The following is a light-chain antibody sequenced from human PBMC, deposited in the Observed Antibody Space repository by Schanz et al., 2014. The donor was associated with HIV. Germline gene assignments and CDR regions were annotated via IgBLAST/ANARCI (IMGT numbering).Light chain of an antibody. CDR1: SSDVGAYKY. J-gene: IGLJ1*01. CDR2: EVS. V-gene: IGLV2-8*01. CDR3: SSYAGSNDFCV. Sequence: QSALTQPPSASGSPGQSVTISCTGTSSDVGAYKYVSWYQQHPGKAPKLMIYEVSKRPSGVPDRFSGSKSGNTASLTVSGLQAEDEADYYCSSYAGSNDFCVFGTGTKVTVL.